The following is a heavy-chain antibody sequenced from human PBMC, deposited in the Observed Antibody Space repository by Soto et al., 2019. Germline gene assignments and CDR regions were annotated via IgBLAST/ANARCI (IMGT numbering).Heavy chain of an antibody. Sequence: SETLSLTCTVSGGSIRSYCWTWIRQPPGEGLEWVGYIYYSGSTNYNPSLKSRVTISVDTSKNQFSLKLSSVTAADTAVYYCARTIKDYDVLTGYYVGAFDIWGQGTMVTVSS. V-gene: IGHV4-59*01. J-gene: IGHJ3*02. CDR2: IYYSGST. D-gene: IGHD3-9*01. CDR1: GGSIRSYC. CDR3: ARTIKDYDVLTGYYVGAFDI.